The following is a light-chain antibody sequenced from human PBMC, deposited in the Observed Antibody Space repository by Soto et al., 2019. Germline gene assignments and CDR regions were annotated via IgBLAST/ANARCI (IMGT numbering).Light chain of an antibody. V-gene: IGKV3-15*01. CDR1: QSLRSY. Sequence: VLTQSPATLSLSPGDSATLSCRASQSLRSYLAWYQKKTGQAPRLLIYGESTRATGLPARLSGSGSGTDLNLTISRLQSEDFAVYYCQQYNNWPWTFGQGTKVDIK. CDR2: GES. CDR3: QQYNNWPWT. J-gene: IGKJ1*01.